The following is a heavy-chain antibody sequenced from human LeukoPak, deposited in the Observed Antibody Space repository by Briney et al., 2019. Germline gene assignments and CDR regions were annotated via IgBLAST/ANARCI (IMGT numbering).Heavy chain of an antibody. CDR3: ARDYFGEWFDP. CDR2: IYYSGST. D-gene: IGHD3-16*01. J-gene: IGHJ5*02. Sequence: SETLSLTCTVSGGSISSSSYYWGWIRQPPGKGLEWIGSIYYSGSTYYNPSLKSRVTISVDTSKNQFSLKLTSVTVVDTALYYCARDYFGEWFDPWGQGTLVTVSS. V-gene: IGHV4-39*07. CDR1: GGSISSSSYY.